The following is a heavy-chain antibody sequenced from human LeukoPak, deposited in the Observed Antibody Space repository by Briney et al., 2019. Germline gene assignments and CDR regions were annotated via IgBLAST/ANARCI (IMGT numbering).Heavy chain of an antibody. Sequence: ASVKVSCKVSGYTLTELSMHWVRQAPGKGLEWMGGFDPEDGETIYAQKFQGRVTITWDTSIRTAYMELSSLRSDDTAVYYCVRVGYSNSYDYWGQGTPVTVSS. CDR3: VRVGYSNSYDY. J-gene: IGHJ4*02. CDR2: FDPEDGET. D-gene: IGHD4-11*01. V-gene: IGHV1-24*01. CDR1: GYTLTELS.